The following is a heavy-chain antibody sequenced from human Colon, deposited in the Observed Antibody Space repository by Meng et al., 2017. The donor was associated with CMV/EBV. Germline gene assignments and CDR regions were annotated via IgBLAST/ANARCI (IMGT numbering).Heavy chain of an antibody. V-gene: IGHV4-38-2*02. J-gene: IGHJ4*02. D-gene: IGHD3-22*01. CDR1: NDSISSPYY. CDR3: ARVRITMIVDD. Sequence: SETLSLTCTVSNDSISSPYYWGWIRQSPGKGLEWIGSVYHTGSTYYNPSLESRVTISVDTSKNQFSLKLSSVTAADTAVYYCARVRITMIVDDWGQGTLVTVSS. CDR2: VYHTGST.